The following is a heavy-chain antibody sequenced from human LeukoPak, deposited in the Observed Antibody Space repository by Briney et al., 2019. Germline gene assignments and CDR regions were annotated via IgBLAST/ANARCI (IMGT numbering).Heavy chain of an antibody. J-gene: IGHJ4*02. V-gene: IGHV3-66*02. CDR3: ARVNYAGGFDY. CDR2: VYSDGTT. D-gene: IGHD1-7*01. Sequence: GGSLRLSCAASGFSVSSDYMSWVRQAPGKGLEWVSIVYSDGTTYYADSVKGRFSVSRDISKNTMNVQVNGLRPEDTAVYYCARVNYAGGFDYWGQGTLVTVSS. CDR1: GFSVSSDY.